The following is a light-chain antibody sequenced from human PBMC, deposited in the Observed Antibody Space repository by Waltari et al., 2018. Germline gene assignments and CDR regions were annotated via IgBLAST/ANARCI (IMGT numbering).Light chain of an antibody. J-gene: IGKJ1*01. V-gene: IGKV2-28*01. CDR2: LGS. CDR3: MQSLQTLWT. CDR1: QSLLHRNGTNY. Sequence: DIVVTQSPPPLPVTPGSSASIPCRSSQSLLHRNGTNYLDWYLQKPGQSPQLLVYLGSNRASGVPDRFSGSGSGTDFTLRISRVEAEDVGVYYCMQSLQTLWTFGQGTKVEIK.